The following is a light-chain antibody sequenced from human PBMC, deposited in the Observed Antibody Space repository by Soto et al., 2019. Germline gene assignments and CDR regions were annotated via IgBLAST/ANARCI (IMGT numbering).Light chain of an antibody. CDR2: EIN. CDR3: SSFAGSNNFPYV. J-gene: IGLJ1*01. V-gene: IGLV2-8*01. CDR1: SSDVGAYDY. Sequence: QSVLTQPPSASGSPGQSVTISCTGTSSDVGAYDYVSWYQQHPGKAPKLMIYEINKRPSGVPDRFSGSKSGNTASLTVSGLQAEDEADYYCSSFAGSNNFPYVFGTGTNVTV.